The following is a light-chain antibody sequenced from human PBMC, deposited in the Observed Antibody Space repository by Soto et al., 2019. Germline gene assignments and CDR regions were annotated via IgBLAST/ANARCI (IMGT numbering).Light chain of an antibody. Sequence: EILLTQSPGALSLSPGERATLSCRANHGINSRYLAWYQQKPGLAPRLLIFGASSRATGIPDRFSGSGSGTDFTLTISRLETEDSAVYYCQQYDTSPLTFGGGTKVEIK. V-gene: IGKV3-20*01. CDR3: QQYDTSPLT. J-gene: IGKJ4*01. CDR2: GAS. CDR1: HGINSRY.